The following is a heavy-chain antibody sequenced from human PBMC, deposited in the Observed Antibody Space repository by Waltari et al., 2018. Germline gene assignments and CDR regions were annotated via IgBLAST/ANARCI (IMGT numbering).Heavy chain of an antibody. D-gene: IGHD3-10*01. CDR1: GYTFNTYE. Sequence: QVQLVQSGAELKKPGASVKVSCKASGYTFNTYEIHWVRPAPGQGLEWMGRINPNTGATDFAQKFQGRVTLTTDTSITTAYMFLSSLTSDDTAIYFCARDRGGFGELLAYWGQGTLVTVSS. CDR2: INPNTGAT. V-gene: IGHV1-2*06. J-gene: IGHJ4*02. CDR3: ARDRGGFGELLAY.